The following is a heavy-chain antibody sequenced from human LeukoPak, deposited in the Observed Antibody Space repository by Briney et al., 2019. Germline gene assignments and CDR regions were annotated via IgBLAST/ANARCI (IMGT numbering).Heavy chain of an antibody. J-gene: IGHJ4*02. CDR1: GGSISSYH. Sequence: SETLSLTCTVSGGSISSYHWSWIRQPPGKGLEWIGYIYYSGSTNHNPSLKSRVTISVDTSKKQFSLKMSSVTAADAAVYYCARVGGSSGWYGGFDYWGQGTLVTVSS. D-gene: IGHD6-19*01. CDR3: ARVGGSSGWYGGFDY. V-gene: IGHV4-59*01. CDR2: IYYSGST.